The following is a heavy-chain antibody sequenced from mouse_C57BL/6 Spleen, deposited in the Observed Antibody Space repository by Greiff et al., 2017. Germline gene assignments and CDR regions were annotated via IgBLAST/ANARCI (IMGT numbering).Heavy chain of an antibody. V-gene: IGHV1-82*01. J-gene: IGHJ4*01. Sequence: QVQLQQSGPELVKPGASVKISCKASGYAFSSSWMNWVKQRPGKGLEWIGRIYPGDGDTNYNGKFKGKATLTADKSSSTAYMQLSSLTSEDSAVYFCARRGSSRYAMDDWGQGTSVTVAS. CDR1: GYAFSSSW. D-gene: IGHD1-1*01. CDR2: IYPGDGDT. CDR3: ARRGSSRYAMDD.